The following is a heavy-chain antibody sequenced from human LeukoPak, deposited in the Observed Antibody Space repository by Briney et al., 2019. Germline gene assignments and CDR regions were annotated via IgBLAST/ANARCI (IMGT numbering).Heavy chain of an antibody. Sequence: SETLSLTCTVSGYSISSGYHWGWIRQPPGKGLEWIGSIYHSGSTYYNPSLKSRVTISVDTSKNQFSLKLSSVAAADTAMYYCARGRYYDFWSGYYWYWFDPWGQGTLVTVSS. CDR3: ARGRYYDFWSGYYWYWFDP. CDR1: GYSISSGYH. J-gene: IGHJ5*02. D-gene: IGHD3-3*01. CDR2: IYHSGST. V-gene: IGHV4-38-2*02.